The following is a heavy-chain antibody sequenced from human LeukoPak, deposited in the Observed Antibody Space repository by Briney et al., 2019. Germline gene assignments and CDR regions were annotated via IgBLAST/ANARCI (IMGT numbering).Heavy chain of an antibody. CDR2: ISYDKSNK. J-gene: IGHJ3*02. CDR3: ARSGVQWQWLLTYDAFDI. CDR1: GFTFSSYA. V-gene: IGHV3-30-3*01. D-gene: IGHD6-19*01. Sequence: GRSLRLSCAASGFTFSSYAMHWVRQAPGKGLEWVALISYDKSNKYYADSEKGRFTISRDNSKNTLFVQMNSLRTEDTAVYYCARSGVQWQWLLTYDAFDIWGQGTMVTVSS.